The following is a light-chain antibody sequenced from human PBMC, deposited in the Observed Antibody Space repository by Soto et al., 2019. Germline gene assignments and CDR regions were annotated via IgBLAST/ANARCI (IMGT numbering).Light chain of an antibody. V-gene: IGLV2-8*01. J-gene: IGLJ1*01. CDR3: SSYAGSNSYV. CDR1: SSDVGGYNY. Sequence: QSALTQPPSASGSPGQSVTFSCTGSSSDVGGYNYVSWYQQHPGKAPKLMIYEVSKRPSGVPDRFSGSKSGNTASLTVSGLQAEDEADYYCSSYAGSNSYVFGTGTKLTVL. CDR2: EVS.